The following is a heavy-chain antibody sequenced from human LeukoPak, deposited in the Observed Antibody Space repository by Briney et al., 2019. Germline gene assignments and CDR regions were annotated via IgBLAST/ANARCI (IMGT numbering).Heavy chain of an antibody. D-gene: IGHD6-19*01. CDR3: AREGSDSSGWYENYGMDV. J-gene: IGHJ6*02. CDR1: GYTFTSYA. V-gene: IGHV1-3*01. Sequence: ASVKVSCKASGYTFTSYAMHWVRQAPGQRLEWMGWINAGNGNTKYSQKFQGRVTITRDTSASTAYMELSSLRSEDTAVYYCAREGSDSSGWYENYGMDVWGQGTTVTVSS. CDR2: INAGNGNT.